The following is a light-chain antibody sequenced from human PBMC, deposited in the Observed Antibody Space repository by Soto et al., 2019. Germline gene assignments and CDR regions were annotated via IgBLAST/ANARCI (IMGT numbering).Light chain of an antibody. CDR3: SSYTSSSTYV. Sequence: QSVLTQPASASGSPGQSITISCTGTSSDVGGYNYVSWYQQHPGKAPKLMIYDVSNRPSGVSNRFSGSKSGNTASLTISGLQAEGEADYYCSSYTSSSTYVFGTGTKVTVL. CDR2: DVS. J-gene: IGLJ1*01. CDR1: SSDVGGYNY. V-gene: IGLV2-14*01.